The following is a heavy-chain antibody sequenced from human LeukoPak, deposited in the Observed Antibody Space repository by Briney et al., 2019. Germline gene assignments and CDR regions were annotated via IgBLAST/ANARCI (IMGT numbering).Heavy chain of an antibody. D-gene: IGHD3-10*01. CDR2: ISGSGGAT. J-gene: IGHJ4*02. Sequence: GGSLRLSCAASRFTFSSYAMSWVRQAPGKGLEWVSVISGSGGATYYADSVKGRFTISRDNSKNILYLQMNSLRAEDTAVYYCVRDWFGEFRWGQGTQVTVSS. CDR3: VRDWFGEFR. V-gene: IGHV3-23*01. CDR1: RFTFSSYA.